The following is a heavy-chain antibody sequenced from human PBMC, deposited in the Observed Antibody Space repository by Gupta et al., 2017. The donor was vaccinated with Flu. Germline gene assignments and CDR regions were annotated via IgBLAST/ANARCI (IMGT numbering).Heavy chain of an antibody. CDR3: ARLALYYYDSSGYYSPYYFDY. D-gene: IGHD3-22*01. Sequence: EVQLVQSGAEVKKPGESLKISCKGSGYSFTSYWIGWVRQMPGKGLEWMGIIYPGDSDTRYSPSFQGQVTISADKSISTAYLQWSSLKASDTAMYYCARLALYYYDSSGYYSPYYFDYWDQGTLVTVSS. CDR1: GYSFTSYW. J-gene: IGHJ4*02. CDR2: IYPGDSDT. V-gene: IGHV5-51*03.